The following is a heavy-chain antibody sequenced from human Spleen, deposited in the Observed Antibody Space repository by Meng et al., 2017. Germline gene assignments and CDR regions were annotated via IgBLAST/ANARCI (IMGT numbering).Heavy chain of an antibody. J-gene: IGHJ4*02. D-gene: IGHD1-1*01. CDR3: AANAWYKFDY. CDR1: GFSLRNYE. Sequence: GGSLRLSCGGSGFSLRNYEMNWVRQAPGKGLEWVSHITGNGDRIWYADSVKGRFTISRDNAKNSLYLQMNNLRAEDTATYYCAANAWYKFDYWGQGTLVTVSS. V-gene: IGHV3-48*03. CDR2: ITGNGDRI.